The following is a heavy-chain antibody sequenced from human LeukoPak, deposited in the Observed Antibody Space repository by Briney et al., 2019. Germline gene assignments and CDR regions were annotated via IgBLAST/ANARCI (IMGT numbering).Heavy chain of an antibody. V-gene: IGHV1-18*01. CDR1: GYTFTRYG. CDR3: ARDHSNWNYAPDF. CDR2: ICASNGNT. J-gene: IGHJ4*02. Sequence: ASVRVSCEASGYTFTRYGISWVRQAPGQGLQWLGWICASNGNTNYAQKFRDRVTMSTDTSTGTAYLDVRSLTSDDTAVYYCARDHSNWNYAPDFWGQGTLVIVSS. D-gene: IGHD1-7*01.